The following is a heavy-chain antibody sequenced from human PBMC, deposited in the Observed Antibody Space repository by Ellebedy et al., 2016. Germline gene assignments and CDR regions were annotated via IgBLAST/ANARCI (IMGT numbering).Heavy chain of an antibody. V-gene: IGHV4-34*01. Sequence: SETLSLTCAVYGGSFSGYYWSWIRQPPGKVLEWIGEINHSGSTNYNPSLKSRVTISVDTSKNQFARKLSSVTAADTAVYYCARGLGSHRGYSYGYRGTHFDYWGQGTLVTVSS. CDR1: GGSFSGYY. D-gene: IGHD5-18*01. J-gene: IGHJ4*02. CDR3: ARGLGSHRGYSYGYRGTHFDY. CDR2: INHSGST.